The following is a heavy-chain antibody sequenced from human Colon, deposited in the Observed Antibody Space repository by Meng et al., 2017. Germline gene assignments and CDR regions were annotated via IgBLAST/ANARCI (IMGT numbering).Heavy chain of an antibody. J-gene: IGHJ5*02. Sequence: QGRIKQGGAGRLKPSETLSLTCAVSGGSFSGFYWSWIRQPPGKGLEWIGEIDHFGVSNYNSSLKGRLTMSVDTSKKQISLTLTSVTAADTAVYYCATGLRHGDWFDPWGPGTLVTVSS. D-gene: IGHD4-17*01. CDR3: ATGLRHGDWFDP. CDR2: IDHFGVS. V-gene: IGHV4-34*02. CDR1: GGSFSGFY.